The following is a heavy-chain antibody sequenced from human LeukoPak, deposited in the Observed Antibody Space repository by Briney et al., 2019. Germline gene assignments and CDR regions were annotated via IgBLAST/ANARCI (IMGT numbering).Heavy chain of an antibody. V-gene: IGHV4-34*01. D-gene: IGHD3-3*01. Sequence: PSETLSLTCAVYGRSFSGYYWSWIRQPPGKGLEWIGEINHSGSTNYNPSLKSRVTISVDTSKNQFSLKLSSVTAADTAVYYCARAPKGYYRKTFDYWGQGTLVTVSS. CDR1: GRSFSGYY. J-gene: IGHJ4*02. CDR3: ARAPKGYYRKTFDY. CDR2: INHSGST.